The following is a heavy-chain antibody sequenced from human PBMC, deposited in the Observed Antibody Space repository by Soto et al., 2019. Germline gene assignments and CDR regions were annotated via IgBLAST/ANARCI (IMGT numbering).Heavy chain of an antibody. V-gene: IGHV4-61*01. Sequence: SETLSLTCSVSGGSVSGGSYYWSWIRQTPTKGLEFIGYLYFTGSTNYNPSLKSRVSISRDTSKNQFSLNLRSVTAADTAVYYCERMSMMTQLDYWGQGAILTVSS. CDR1: GGSVSGGSYY. CDR2: LYFTGST. J-gene: IGHJ4*02. CDR3: ERMSMMTQLDY. D-gene: IGHD3-16*01.